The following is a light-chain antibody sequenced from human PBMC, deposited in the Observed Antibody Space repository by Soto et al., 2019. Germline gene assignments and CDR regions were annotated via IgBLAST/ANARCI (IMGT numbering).Light chain of an antibody. J-gene: IGKJ5*01. CDR2: GAS. CDR3: QQYNNWS. V-gene: IGKV3-20*01. Sequence: VLAQSPGSLSLSTGERTTFACRASQSVSSSYLAWYQQKPGQAPRLLIYGASNRATGIPDRFSGSGSGTDFTLTISRLEPEDFAVYYCQQYNNWSFGQGT. CDR1: QSVSSSY.